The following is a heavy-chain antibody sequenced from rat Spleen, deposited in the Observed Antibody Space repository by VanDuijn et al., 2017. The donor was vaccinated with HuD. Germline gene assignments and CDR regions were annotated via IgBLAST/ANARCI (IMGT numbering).Heavy chain of an antibody. V-gene: IGHV5-25*01. J-gene: IGHJ2*01. CDR2: ISTGGDNT. D-gene: IGHD1-9*01. CDR3: SRTMGITYDYFHY. CDR1: GFTFSNYY. Sequence: EVQLVESDGGLVQPGRSLKLSCAASGFTFSNYYMAWVRQAPTKGLEWVAYISTGGDNTYYRDSVKGRFTISRDNAKSTLYLQLDSLRSEDTATYYCSRTMGITYDYFHYWGQGVMVTVSS.